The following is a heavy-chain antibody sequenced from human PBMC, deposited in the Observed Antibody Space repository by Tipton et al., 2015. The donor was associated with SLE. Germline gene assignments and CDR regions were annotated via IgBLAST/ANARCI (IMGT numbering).Heavy chain of an antibody. D-gene: IGHD3-22*01. CDR1: GGSISSSGYC. J-gene: IGHJ3*02. Sequence: LRLSCTVSGGSISSSGYCWGWIRQPPGKGLEWIGGIYYSGSTYYNPSLKSRVTISVDTSKSQLSLKLNSVTAADTAVYYCARHGGRFDSRPNDAFHIWGQGTMVTVSS. CDR3: ARHGGRFDSRPNDAFHI. CDR2: IYYSGST. V-gene: IGHV4-39*01.